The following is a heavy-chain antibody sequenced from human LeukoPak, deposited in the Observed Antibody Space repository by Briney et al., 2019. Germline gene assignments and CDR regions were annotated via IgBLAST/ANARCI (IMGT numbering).Heavy chain of an antibody. D-gene: IGHD3-10*01. CDR3: ATWRGSGSYGGYFDY. CDR1: GGSISSGGYY. V-gene: IGHV4-31*03. Sequence: SETLSLTCTVSGGSISSGGYYWSWIRQHPGKGLEWIGYIYYSGSTYYNPSLKSRVTISVDTSKNQFSLKLSSVTAADTAVYYCATWRGSGSYGGYFDYWGQGTPVTDSS. J-gene: IGHJ4*02. CDR2: IYYSGST.